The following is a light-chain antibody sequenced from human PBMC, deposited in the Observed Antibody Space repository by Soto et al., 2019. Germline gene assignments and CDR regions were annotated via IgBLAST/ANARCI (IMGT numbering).Light chain of an antibody. J-gene: IGLJ2*01. CDR2: DVN. CDR1: SGDVGAYNY. Sequence: QSFLTQPRSVSGSPGQLVTISCTGTSGDVGAYNYVSWYQQSPGEAPKLIIYDVNKRPSRVPDRFSGSKSGSTASLTISGLQTADEADYYCCSSAGTKNIWIFGGGTKLTVL. V-gene: IGLV2-11*01. CDR3: CSSAGTKNIWI.